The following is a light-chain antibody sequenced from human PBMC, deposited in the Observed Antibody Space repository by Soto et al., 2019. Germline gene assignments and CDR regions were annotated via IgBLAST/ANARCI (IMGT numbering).Light chain of an antibody. CDR3: QQSNKWPYT. CDR1: QSVSSN. Sequence: IVMTQSPATLSVSPGERDTLSCRASQSVSSNLAWYQHKPGQAPRLLFYGASTRAAGIPARFSGGGSGTDFTLTISGLQSEDFAVYYCQQSNKWPYTFGQGTKLEIK. J-gene: IGKJ2*01. V-gene: IGKV3-15*01. CDR2: GAS.